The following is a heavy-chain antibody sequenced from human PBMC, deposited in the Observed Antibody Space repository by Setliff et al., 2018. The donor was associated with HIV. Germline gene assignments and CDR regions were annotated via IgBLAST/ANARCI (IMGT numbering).Heavy chain of an antibody. CDR2: IYTSGIT. J-gene: IGHJ4*02. D-gene: IGHD6-19*01. V-gene: IGHV4-4*08. CDR3: ARDYSGWYYFDC. CDR1: GGSISSYY. Sequence: SETLSLTCTVSGGSISSYYWSWIRLPPGKGLEWIGYIYTSGITNYNPSLKSRVTMSVDTSKNQFSLKLSSVTAADTAVYYCARDYSGWYYFDCWGQGTLGTVSS.